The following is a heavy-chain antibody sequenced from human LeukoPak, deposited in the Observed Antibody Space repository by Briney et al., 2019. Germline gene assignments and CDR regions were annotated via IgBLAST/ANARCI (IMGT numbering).Heavy chain of an antibody. CDR3: ARVGFGGDFDY. D-gene: IGHD2-21*01. J-gene: IGHJ4*02. CDR1: GFTISNYV. CDR2: TRYDGTGK. Sequence: GGSLRLSCAASGFTISNYVMHWVRQPPGKGLEWVAFTRYDGTGKYYAESVKGRFTISRDNAKNSLYLQMNSLRAEDTAVYYCARVGFGGDFDYWGQGTLVTVSS. V-gene: IGHV3-30*02.